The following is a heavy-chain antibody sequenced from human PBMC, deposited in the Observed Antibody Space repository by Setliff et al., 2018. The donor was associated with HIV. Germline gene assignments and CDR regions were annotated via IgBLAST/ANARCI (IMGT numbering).Heavy chain of an antibody. J-gene: IGHJ4*02. Sequence: SVKVSCKVSGDTFRNYAINWVRLAPGQGLEWMGEIMALFQRTQYAQKFQVRVTFTTDESTSTAYMELRSLRSDDTAIFYCARGRMAAAGMFIPRALDYWGQGTLVTVSS. CDR3: ARGRMAAAGMFIPRALDY. V-gene: IGHV1-69*05. CDR1: GDTFRNYA. D-gene: IGHD6-13*01. CDR2: IMALFQRT.